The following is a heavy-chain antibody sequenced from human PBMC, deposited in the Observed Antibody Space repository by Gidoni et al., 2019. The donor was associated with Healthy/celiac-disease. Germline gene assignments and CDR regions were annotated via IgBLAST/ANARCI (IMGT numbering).Heavy chain of an antibody. J-gene: IGHJ4*02. Sequence: EVQLVESGGGLVQPGRSLRLSCAASGFTFDDYAMHWVRQAPGKGLEWVSGISWNSGSIGYADSVKGRFTISRDNAKNSLYLQMNSLRAEDTALYYCAKKDSDSGSYSLWGQGTLVTVSS. CDR2: ISWNSGSI. D-gene: IGHD1-26*01. CDR3: AKKDSDSGSYSL. V-gene: IGHV3-9*01. CDR1: GFTFDDYA.